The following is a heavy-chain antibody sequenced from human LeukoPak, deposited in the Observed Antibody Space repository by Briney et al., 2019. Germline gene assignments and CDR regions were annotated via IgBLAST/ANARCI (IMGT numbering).Heavy chain of an antibody. V-gene: IGHV3-30*02. Sequence: PGGSLRLSCAASGFTFSSYWMSRVRQAPGKGLEWVAFIRYDGSNKYYADSVKGRFTISRDNSKNTLYLQMNSLRAEDTAVYYCAKGAAPLPGVYFDYWGQGTLVTVSS. D-gene: IGHD6-25*01. CDR3: AKGAAPLPGVYFDY. J-gene: IGHJ4*02. CDR2: IRYDGSNK. CDR1: GFTFSSYW.